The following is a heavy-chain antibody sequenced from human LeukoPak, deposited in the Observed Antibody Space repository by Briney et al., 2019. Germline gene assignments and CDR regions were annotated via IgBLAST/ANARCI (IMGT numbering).Heavy chain of an antibody. CDR2: ISGSGGST. D-gene: IGHD6-19*01. J-gene: IGHJ4*01. CDR3: AKGIYSSGWSYFDY. CDR1: GFTFSSYA. V-gene: IGHV3-23*01. Sequence: GGSLRLSCAASGFTFSSYAMSWVRQAPGKGLEWVSAISGSGGSTYYADSVKGRFTISRDNSRNTLYLQMNSLRAEDTAVYYCAKGIYSSGWSYFDYWGHGTLVTVSS.